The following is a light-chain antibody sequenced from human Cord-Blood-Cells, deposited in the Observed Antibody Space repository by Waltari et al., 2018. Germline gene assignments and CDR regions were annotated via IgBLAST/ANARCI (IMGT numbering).Light chain of an antibody. J-gene: IGLJ3*02. CDR3: SSYTSSSTWV. CDR2: DVS. Sequence: QSALTHPASGSGSPGQPTTIPRTGTSSAVGGYYYVTWYQQHPGKAPKLMFYDVSNRPPGVSNRFSGSKSGNTASLTISGLQAEDEADYYCSSYTSSSTWVFGGGTKLTVL. V-gene: IGLV2-14*01. CDR1: SSAVGGYYY.